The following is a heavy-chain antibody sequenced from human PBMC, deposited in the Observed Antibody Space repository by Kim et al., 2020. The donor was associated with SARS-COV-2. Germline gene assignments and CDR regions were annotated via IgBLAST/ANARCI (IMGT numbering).Heavy chain of an antibody. V-gene: IGHV3-23*01. CDR3: AKVRARLLGYYYYGLD. Sequence: GGSLRLSCAASGFTFSSYAMSWIRQAPGKGLEWVSAISGSGGSTYYADSVKGRLTISRDNTKNTLYLQMHSLRAEETTVYYCAKVRARLLGYYYYGLD. CDR1: GFTFSSYA. CDR2: ISGSGGST. D-gene: IGHD2-8*02. J-gene: IGHJ6*01.